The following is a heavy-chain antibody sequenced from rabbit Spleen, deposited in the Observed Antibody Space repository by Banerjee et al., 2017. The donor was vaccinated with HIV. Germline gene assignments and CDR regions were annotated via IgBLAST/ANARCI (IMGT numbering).Heavy chain of an antibody. Sequence: QSLEESGGDLVKPGASLTLTCTASGFTLSSNYYMCWVRQAPGKGLECIACIYAGSSGSTYYANWAKGRFTISEASSTTVTLQMTSLTVADTATYFCARGSATMTMVITGFYLNLWGPGTLVTVS. V-gene: IGHV1S40*01. CDR2: IYAGSSGST. CDR1: GFTLSSNYY. D-gene: IGHD2-1*01. J-gene: IGHJ4*01. CDR3: ARGSATMTMVITGFYLNL.